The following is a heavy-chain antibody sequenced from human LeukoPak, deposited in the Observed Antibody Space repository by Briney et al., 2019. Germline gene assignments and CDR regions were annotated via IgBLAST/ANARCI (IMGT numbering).Heavy chain of an antibody. CDR2: IYYSGST. CDR1: GGSISSSSYY. Sequence: PSETLSLTCTVSGGSISSSSYYWGWIRQPPGKGLEWIGSIYYSGSTYYNPSLKSRVTISVDTSKNQFSLKLSSVTAADTAVYYCARAGDGYKFDCWGQGTLVTVSS. V-gene: IGHV4-39*07. J-gene: IGHJ4*02. CDR3: ARAGDGYKFDC. D-gene: IGHD5-24*01.